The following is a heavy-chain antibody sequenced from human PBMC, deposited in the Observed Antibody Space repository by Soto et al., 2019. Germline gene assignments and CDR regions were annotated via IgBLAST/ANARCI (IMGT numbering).Heavy chain of an antibody. CDR1: GGYISSSSYY. D-gene: IGHD6-13*01. Sequence: SETLCHTCSVYGGYISSSSYYWGWNRQPPGKGLEWIGSIYYSGSTYYNPSLKSRVTISVDTSKNQFSLKLSSVTAADTAVYYCARIRVGGIAAAGALDYWGQGTPVTVSS. J-gene: IGHJ4*02. V-gene: IGHV4-39*01. CDR3: ARIRVGGIAAAGALDY. CDR2: IYYSGST.